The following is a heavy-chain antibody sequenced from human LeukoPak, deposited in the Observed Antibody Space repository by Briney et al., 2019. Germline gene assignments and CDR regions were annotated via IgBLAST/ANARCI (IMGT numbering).Heavy chain of an antibody. Sequence: ASVKVSCKASGYTFTGYYMHWVRQAPGQGLEWMGWINPNSGGTNYAQKFQGRVTMTRDTSISTAYMELSRLTSDDTAVYYCARGVSSTSTLDYWGQGTLVTVSS. J-gene: IGHJ4*02. CDR2: INPNSGGT. D-gene: IGHD2-2*01. CDR3: ARGVSSTSTLDY. V-gene: IGHV1-2*02. CDR1: GYTFTGYY.